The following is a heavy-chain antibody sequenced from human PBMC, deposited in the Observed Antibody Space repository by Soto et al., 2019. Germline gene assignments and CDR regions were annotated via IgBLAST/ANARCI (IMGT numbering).Heavy chain of an antibody. D-gene: IGHD5-12*01. CDR2: IKEDGSEK. CDR1: GFTFSRYW. Sequence: PVGSLRLSCAASGFTFSRYWMSWVRQAPGKGLEWVANIKEDGSEKYYVDSVKGRFTISRDNAKNSLYLQMNSLRAEDTAVYYCARSSGSDTGKYDYCGLGTLVTVSS. V-gene: IGHV3-7*01. CDR3: ARSSGSDTGKYDY. J-gene: IGHJ4*02.